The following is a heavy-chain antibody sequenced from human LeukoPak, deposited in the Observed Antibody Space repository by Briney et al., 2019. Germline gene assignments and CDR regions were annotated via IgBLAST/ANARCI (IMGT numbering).Heavy chain of an antibody. V-gene: IGHV4-59*01. CDR3: ARSLGLERRYYFYYMDV. CDR2: IYYSGST. J-gene: IGHJ6*03. D-gene: IGHD1-1*01. Sequence: SETLSLTCTVSGDSISSYYWSWIRQPPGKGLEWIGYIYYSGSTNYNPSLKSRVTISVDTSKNHFSLKLRSVTAADTAVYYCARSLGLERRYYFYYMDVWGKGTTVTVSS. CDR1: GDSISSYY.